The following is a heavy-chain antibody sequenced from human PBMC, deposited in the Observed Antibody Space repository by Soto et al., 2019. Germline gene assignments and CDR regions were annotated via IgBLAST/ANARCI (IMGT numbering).Heavy chain of an antibody. CDR3: VRDGDHDYFYGMDI. CDR2: IFYNGGA. Sequence: LQESVPGLVKASETLSLSCSVSFGPMRGYYWSWIRQPPGKGLEWIANIFYNGGANYNPSLRSRVTISVDKSKNSFSLRLTLVTPADTAVYYCVRDGDHDYFYGMDIWGQGTTVTVS. D-gene: IGHD7-27*01. V-gene: IGHV4-59*01. CDR1: FGPMRGYY. J-gene: IGHJ6*02.